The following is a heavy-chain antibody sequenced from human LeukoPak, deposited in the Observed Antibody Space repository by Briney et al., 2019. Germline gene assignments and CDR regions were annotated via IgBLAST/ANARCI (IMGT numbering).Heavy chain of an antibody. CDR2: TYYRSQWYT. D-gene: IGHD2-15*01. Sequence: SQTLSLTCAISGDSVSTNTAAWNGIRQSPSRGLEWLGRTYYRSQWYTDYAVSVKSRITINPDTSRNQFSLQLNSVTPEDTAVYFCARDGWPAFDYWGQGTLVTVSS. CDR1: GDSVSTNTAA. J-gene: IGHJ4*02. CDR3: ARDGWPAFDY. V-gene: IGHV6-1*01.